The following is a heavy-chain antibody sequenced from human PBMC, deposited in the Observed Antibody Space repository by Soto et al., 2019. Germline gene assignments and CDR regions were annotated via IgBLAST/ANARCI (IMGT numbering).Heavy chain of an antibody. V-gene: IGHV3-7*01. CDR1: GFTFSSYW. CDR3: ARGGLRGIAAAGAFDI. Sequence: GGSLRLSCAASGFTFSSYWMSWVRQAPGKGLEWVANIKQDGREKYYVDSVKGRFTISRDNAKNSLYLQMNSLRAEDTVVYYCARGGLRGIAAAGAFDIWGQGTMVTVTS. D-gene: IGHD6-13*01. CDR2: IKQDGREK. J-gene: IGHJ3*02.